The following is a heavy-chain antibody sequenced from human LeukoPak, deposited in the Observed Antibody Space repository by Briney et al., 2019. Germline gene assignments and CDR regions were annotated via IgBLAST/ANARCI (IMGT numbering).Heavy chain of an antibody. CDR2: ISHTGSTM. V-gene: IGHV3-48*04. D-gene: IGHD2-21*02. J-gene: IGHJ4*02. CDR1: GFSFSSYS. CDR3: AKLVTAFVYF. Sequence: GGSLRLSCAASGFSFSSYSMNWVRQAPGKGLEWVSYISHTGSTMSYADSVKGRFTISRDNARNSLYLQMNSLRAEDTAVYYCAKLVTAFVYFWGQGTLVTVSS.